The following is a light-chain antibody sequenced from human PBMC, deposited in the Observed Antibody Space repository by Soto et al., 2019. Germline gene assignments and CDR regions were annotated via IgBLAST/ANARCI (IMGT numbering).Light chain of an antibody. Sequence: EIVLTQSPGTLSLSPGESATLSCMASQSIFSSYLAWYQQKPGQAPRLLIYDTSTRATGIPARFSGSGSGTEFTLSISSLQPEDFATYYCQQFNNYPLTFGQGTRLE. CDR1: QSIFSSY. CDR3: QQFNNYPLT. V-gene: IGKV3-15*01. CDR2: DTS. J-gene: IGKJ5*01.